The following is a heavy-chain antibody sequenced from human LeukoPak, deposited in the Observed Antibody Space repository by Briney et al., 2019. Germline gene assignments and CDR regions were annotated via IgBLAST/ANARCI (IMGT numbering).Heavy chain of an antibody. D-gene: IGHD6-13*01. J-gene: IGHJ3*02. V-gene: IGHV4-34*01. Sequence: SETLSLTCAVYGGSFSGYYWSWVRQPPGKGLEWIGEINHSGSTNYNPSLKSRVTISVDTSKNQFSLKLSSVTAADTAVYYCATSYSSSWYRDHDAFDIWGQGTMVTVSS. CDR1: GGSFSGYY. CDR3: ATSYSSSWYRDHDAFDI. CDR2: INHSGST.